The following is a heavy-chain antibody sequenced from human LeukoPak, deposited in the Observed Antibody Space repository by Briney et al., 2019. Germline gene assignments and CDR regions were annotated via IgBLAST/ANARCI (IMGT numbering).Heavy chain of an antibody. V-gene: IGHV3-48*02. Sequence: GGSLRLSCAASGFTFSSYSMNWVRQAPGKGLEWVSYISSSSNTIYYADSVKGRFTISRDNAKNSLFLQMNSLRDEDTSVYYCARGVTVVTRGGLVFDYWGQGTLVTVSS. J-gene: IGHJ4*02. CDR3: ARGVTVVTRGGLVFDY. D-gene: IGHD2-21*02. CDR2: ISSSSNTI. CDR1: GFTFSSYS.